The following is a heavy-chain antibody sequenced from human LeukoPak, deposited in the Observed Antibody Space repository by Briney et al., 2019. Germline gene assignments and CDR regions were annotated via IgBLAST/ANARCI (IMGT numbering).Heavy chain of an antibody. D-gene: IGHD3-22*01. J-gene: IGHJ2*01. CDR1: GGSISSGASD. CDR2: INDSGST. Sequence: SETLSLTCTVSGGSISSGASDWGWIRQHPKRGLEWVGYINDSGSTYYNPSLGSRVTMSVDTSKNQFSLKLSSVTAADSAVYYCARAARQGFTMIVVPFFYFDLWGRGTLVTVSS. CDR3: ARAARQGFTMIVVPFFYFDL. V-gene: IGHV4-31*03.